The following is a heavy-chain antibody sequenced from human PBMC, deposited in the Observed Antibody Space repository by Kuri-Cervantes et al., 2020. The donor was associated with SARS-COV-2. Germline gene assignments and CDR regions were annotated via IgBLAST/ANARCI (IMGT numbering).Heavy chain of an antibody. CDR2: IYSAGNT. CDR1: GFTVSSNY. CDR3: AREGITFGGVIVMGAFDI. V-gene: IGHV3-53*01. Sequence: GESLKISCAASGFTVSSNYMNWVRQAQGKGLEWVSIIYSAGNTYYTDSVGGRFTISRDNSKNTLYLQMNSLRAEDTAVYYCAREGITFGGVIVMGAFDIWGQGTMVTVSS. J-gene: IGHJ3*02. D-gene: IGHD3-16*02.